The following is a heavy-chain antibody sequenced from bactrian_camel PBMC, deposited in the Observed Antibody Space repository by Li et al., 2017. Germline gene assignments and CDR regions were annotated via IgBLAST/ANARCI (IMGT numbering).Heavy chain of an antibody. J-gene: IGHJ4*01. CDR2: ITTGTGNT. CDR1: GSIISTMC. Sequence: VQLVESGGGSVQAGRSLRLSCASSGSIISTMCMGWVRQAPGKEREGVATITTGTGNTDYADSVKGRFTISQDGAENTVYLQMNGLKPEDTAMYYCAASRLGSTINWRQERRYGYWGQGTQVTVS. CDR3: AASRLGSTINWRQERRYGY. V-gene: IGHV3S40*01. D-gene: IGHD4*01.